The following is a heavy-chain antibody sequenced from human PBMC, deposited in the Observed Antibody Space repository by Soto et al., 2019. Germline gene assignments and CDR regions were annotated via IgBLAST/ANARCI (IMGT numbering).Heavy chain of an antibody. D-gene: IGHD3-3*01. J-gene: IGHJ6*02. Sequence: QVQLVQSGAEVKKPGASVKVSCKASGYTFTSYDINWVRQATGQGLEWMGWMNPNSGNTGYAQKFQGRVTMTRNTTRSTAATELSSLRCEDTAVYDCARAAPLYYDFWGGYYRAVGGWDYYYGLDVWGQGTTVTVSS. CDR1: GYTFTSYD. CDR2: MNPNSGNT. V-gene: IGHV1-8*01. CDR3: ARAAPLYYDFWGGYYRAVGGWDYYYGLDV.